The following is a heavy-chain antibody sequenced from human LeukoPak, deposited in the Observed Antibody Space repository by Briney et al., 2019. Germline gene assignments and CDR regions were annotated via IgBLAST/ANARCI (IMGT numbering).Heavy chain of an antibody. CDR3: ARGGQYGSGSYYTYYYYGMDV. Sequence: SETLSLTCTVSGGSISSYYWSWIRQPAGKGLEWIGRIYTSGSTSYNPSLKSRVTMSVDTSKNQFSLKLSSVTAADTAVYYCARGGQYGSGSYYTYYYYGMDVWGQGTTVTVSS. J-gene: IGHJ6*02. V-gene: IGHV4-4*07. CDR1: GGSISSYY. CDR2: IYTSGST. D-gene: IGHD3-10*01.